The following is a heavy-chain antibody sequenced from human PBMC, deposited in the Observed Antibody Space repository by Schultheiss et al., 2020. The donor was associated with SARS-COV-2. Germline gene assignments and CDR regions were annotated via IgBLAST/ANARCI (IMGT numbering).Heavy chain of an antibody. J-gene: IGHJ4*02. CDR2: INPNSGGT. V-gene: IGHV1-2*06. CDR1: GYTFTGYY. D-gene: IGHD2-15*01. CDR3: AKDDCSGGTCYPDY. Sequence: ASVKVSCKASGYTFTGYYMHWVRQAPGQGLEWMGRINPNSGGTNYAQKFQGRVTMTRDTSISTAYMELNSLRAEDTAVYYCAKDDCSGGTCYPDYWGQGTLVTVSS.